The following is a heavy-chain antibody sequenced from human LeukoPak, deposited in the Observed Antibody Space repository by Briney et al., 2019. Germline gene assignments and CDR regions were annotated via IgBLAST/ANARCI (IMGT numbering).Heavy chain of an antibody. V-gene: IGHV1-69*13. Sequence: SVKVSCKASGGTFSSYAISWVRQAPGQGLEWMGGIIPIFGTANYAQKFQGRVTITADESTSTAYMELSSLRSEDTALYYCARKLRLGGNWFDPWGQGTLVTVSS. D-gene: IGHD1-26*01. J-gene: IGHJ5*02. CDR1: GGTFSSYA. CDR3: ARKLRLGGNWFDP. CDR2: IIPIFGTA.